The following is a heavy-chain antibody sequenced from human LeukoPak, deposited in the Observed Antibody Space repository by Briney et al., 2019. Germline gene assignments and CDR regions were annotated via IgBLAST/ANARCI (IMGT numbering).Heavy chain of an antibody. CDR2: IWYDGSNK. CDR1: GFTFSSYG. V-gene: IGHV3-33*01. Sequence: GGSLRLSCAASGFTFSSYGMPWVRQAPGKGLEWVAVIWYDGSNKYYADSVKGRFTISRDNSKNTLYLQMNSLRAEDTAVYYCARGDTAMAQYYFDYWGQGTLVTVSS. J-gene: IGHJ4*02. CDR3: ARGDTAMAQYYFDY. D-gene: IGHD5-18*01.